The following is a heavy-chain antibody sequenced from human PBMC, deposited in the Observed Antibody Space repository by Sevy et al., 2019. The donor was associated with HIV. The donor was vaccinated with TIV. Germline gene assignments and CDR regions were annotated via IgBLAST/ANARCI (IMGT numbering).Heavy chain of an antibody. CDR1: GFTFSTHA. V-gene: IGHV3-30*19. CDR3: GRGSGYDITWYLGAH. J-gene: IGHJ4*02. Sequence: GGSLRLSCATSGFTFSTHAMHWVRQAPGKGLEWVAVISYDGSTRFYADSVKGRFTISRDNSENTLFLQMNSLRAEDTAVYFCGRGSGYDITWYLGAHWGQGTRVTVSS. D-gene: IGHD3-22*01. CDR2: ISYDGSTR.